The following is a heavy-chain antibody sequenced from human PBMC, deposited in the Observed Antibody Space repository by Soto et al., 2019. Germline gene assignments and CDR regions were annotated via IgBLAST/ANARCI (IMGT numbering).Heavy chain of an antibody. CDR1: GFTFSDDE. J-gene: IGHJ4*02. V-gene: IGHV3-48*03. D-gene: IGHD1-26*01. CDR2: ISHSGSTT. Sequence: PGGSLRLSCAASGFTFSDDEMNWVRQAPGKGLEWVSYISHSGSTTYYADSVKGRFTISRDDAEKSVYLQMNSLRAEDSAIYYCARDSGGSYYDYFDSWGQGSLVTVSS. CDR3: ARDSGGSYYDYFDS.